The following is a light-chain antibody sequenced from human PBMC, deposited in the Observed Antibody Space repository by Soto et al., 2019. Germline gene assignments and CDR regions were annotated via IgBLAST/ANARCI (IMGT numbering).Light chain of an antibody. V-gene: IGLV1-44*01. J-gene: IGLJ2*01. CDR1: NSNSGSNT. CDR3: AAWDDSLSGVV. CDR2: SNN. Sequence: QSVLTQPPSASGTPGLRVTISCSGSNSNSGSNTVNWYHQLPGTAPKLLIYSNNQRPSGVPDRFSGSKSGTSASLVISGLRSDDEADYYCAAWDDSLSGVVFGGGTKLTVL.